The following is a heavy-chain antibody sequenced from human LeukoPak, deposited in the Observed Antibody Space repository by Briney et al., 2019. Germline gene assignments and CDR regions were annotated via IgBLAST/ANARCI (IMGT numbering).Heavy chain of an antibody. Sequence: SETLSLTCAVYVDPFSVYYWSWIRQSPGKGGEWIGEINHTGSNNYNPSLGSRISMSVDTSKNQFSLKLRSVTAADTAVYYCARLRCSGGDCYPNWFDPWGQGTLVSVSS. D-gene: IGHD2-21*02. CDR2: INHTGSN. V-gene: IGHV4-34*01. CDR1: VDPFSVYY. J-gene: IGHJ5*02. CDR3: ARLRCSGGDCYPNWFDP.